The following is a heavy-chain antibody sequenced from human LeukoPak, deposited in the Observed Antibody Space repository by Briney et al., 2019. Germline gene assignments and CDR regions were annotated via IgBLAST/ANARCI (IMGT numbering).Heavy chain of an antibody. V-gene: IGHV1-18*04. CDR3: AIAGTTNYGMDV. CDR2: ISAYNGNT. Sequence: ASVKVSCKASGYSFTSNYILWVRQAPGQGLEWMGWISAYNGNTNYAQKLQGRVTMTTDTSTSTAYMELRSLRSDDTAVYYCAIAGTTNYGMDVWGQGTTVTVSS. J-gene: IGHJ6*02. D-gene: IGHD1-7*01. CDR1: GYSFTSNY.